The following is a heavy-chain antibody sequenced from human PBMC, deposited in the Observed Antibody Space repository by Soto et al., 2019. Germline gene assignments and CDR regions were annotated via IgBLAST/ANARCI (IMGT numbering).Heavy chain of an antibody. V-gene: IGHV3-48*02. CDR2: ISSSNRTI. CDR3: AREGLPRLKTGMDV. CDR1: GFTFRSYS. Sequence: PGGSLRRSCAASGFTFRSYSMNWFRQAPGKGLEWVSYISSSNRTINYADSVKGRFIISRDNAKNSLSMQMHSLSDEDTAVYYCAREGLPRLKTGMDVWGQGTTVTVYS. J-gene: IGHJ6*02.